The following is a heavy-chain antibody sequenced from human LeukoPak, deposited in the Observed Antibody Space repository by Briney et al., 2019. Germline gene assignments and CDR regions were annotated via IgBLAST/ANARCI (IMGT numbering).Heavy chain of an antibody. V-gene: IGHV1-18*01. CDR2: ISAYNGDT. CDR3: ARGWLAPFVY. J-gene: IGHJ4*02. D-gene: IGHD3-9*01. CDR1: GYTFSSYG. Sequence: ASVKVSCKVSGYTFSSYGISWVRQAPGQGLEWMGWISAYNGDTNYAQKLQGRVTMTTDTSTSTAYMELRSLTSDDTAVYYCARGWLAPFVYWGQGTLVTVSS.